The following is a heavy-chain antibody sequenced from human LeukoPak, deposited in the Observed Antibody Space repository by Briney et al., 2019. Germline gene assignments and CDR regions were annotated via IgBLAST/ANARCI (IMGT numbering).Heavy chain of an antibody. CDR3: ATLDGSSPQMYGY. CDR1: GYTFTSYD. Sequence: ASVKVSCKASGYTFTSYDINWVRQATGQGLEWMGWMNPNSGNTGYAQKFQGRVTMTRNTSISTAYMELSSLRSEDTAVYYCATLDGSSPQMYGYWGQGTLVTVSS. V-gene: IGHV1-8*01. J-gene: IGHJ4*02. D-gene: IGHD6-6*01. CDR2: MNPNSGNT.